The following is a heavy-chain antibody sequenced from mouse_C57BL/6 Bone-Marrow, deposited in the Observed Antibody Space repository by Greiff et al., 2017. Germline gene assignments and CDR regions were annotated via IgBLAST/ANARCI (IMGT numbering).Heavy chain of an antibody. CDR3: ARRGYYGSSYEYFDY. CDR1: GYTFTSYG. Sequence: QVQLQQSGAELARPGASVKLSCKASGYTFTSYGISWVKQRTGQGLEWIGEIYPRSGNTYYNEKFKGKATLTADKCSSTGYMELRSLTSEDSAVYFCARRGYYGSSYEYFDYWGQGTTLTVSS. CDR2: IYPRSGNT. J-gene: IGHJ2*01. V-gene: IGHV1-81*01. D-gene: IGHD1-1*01.